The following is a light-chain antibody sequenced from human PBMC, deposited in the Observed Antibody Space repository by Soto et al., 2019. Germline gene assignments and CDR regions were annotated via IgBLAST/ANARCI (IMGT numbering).Light chain of an antibody. J-gene: IGKJ5*01. CDR3: RDLLESPIT. CDR1: QTISSW. CDR2: DAS. V-gene: IGKV1-5*01. Sequence: DIQMTQSPSTLSGSVGDRVTITCRASQTISSWLAWYQQKPGKAPKLLIYDASSLESGVPSRFSGSGSGTEFSLTITSLQPEAIATYHCRDLLESPITFGQGTRLE.